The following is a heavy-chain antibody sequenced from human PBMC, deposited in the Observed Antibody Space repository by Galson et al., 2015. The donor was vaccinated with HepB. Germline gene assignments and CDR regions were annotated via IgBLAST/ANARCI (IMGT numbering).Heavy chain of an antibody. Sequence: SLRLSCAASGFTFSDYYMSWIRQAPGKGLEWVSYISSSSSYTNYADSVKGRFTISRDNAKNSLYLQMNSLRAEDTAVYYCARDGCGGDCYSRADAFDIWGQGTMVTVSS. CDR3: ARDGCGGDCYSRADAFDI. V-gene: IGHV3-11*06. J-gene: IGHJ3*02. CDR2: ISSSSSYT. D-gene: IGHD2-21*02. CDR1: GFTFSDYY.